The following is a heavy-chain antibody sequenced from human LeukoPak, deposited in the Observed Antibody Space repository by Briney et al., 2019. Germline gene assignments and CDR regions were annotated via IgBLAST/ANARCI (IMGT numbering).Heavy chain of an antibody. CDR2: IYYSGST. J-gene: IGHJ4*02. V-gene: IGHV4-4*02. CDR3: ASGYNIAADY. Sequence: PSGTLSLTCAVSGVSISSSNWWSWIRQPPGKGLEWIGYIYYSGSTNYNPSLKSRVTISVDTSKNQFSLKLSSVTAADTAVYYCASGYNIAADYWGQGTLVTVSS. CDR1: GVSISSSNW. D-gene: IGHD6-13*01.